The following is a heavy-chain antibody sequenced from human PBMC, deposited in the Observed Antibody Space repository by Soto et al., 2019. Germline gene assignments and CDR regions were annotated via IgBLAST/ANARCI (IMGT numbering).Heavy chain of an antibody. CDR3: ARDAPSGSYNDAFDI. J-gene: IGHJ3*02. V-gene: IGHV3-21*01. Sequence: EVQLVESGGGLVKPGGSLRLSCAASGFTFSSYSMNWVRQAPGKGLEWVSSISSSSSYIYYANSVKGRFTISRDNAKNSLYLQMNSLRAEDTAVYYCARDAPSGSYNDAFDIWGQGTMVTVSS. CDR1: GFTFSSYS. CDR2: ISSSSSYI. D-gene: IGHD1-26*01.